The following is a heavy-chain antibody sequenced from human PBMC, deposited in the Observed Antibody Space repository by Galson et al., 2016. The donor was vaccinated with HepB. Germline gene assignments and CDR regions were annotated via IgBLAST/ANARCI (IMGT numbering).Heavy chain of an antibody. D-gene: IGHD2-15*01. V-gene: IGHV2-5*02. Sequence: PALVKPTQTLTLTCTFSGFSLNTRGVGVGWIRQPPGKALEWLAVFYWVDDKRYSPSLKSRLTITADTAKNQVVLNLTHMDPVDTATYYCAQSYCSGDRCPSFDYWGQGTPVTVSS. J-gene: IGHJ4*02. CDR2: FYWVDDK. CDR3: AQSYCSGDRCPSFDY. CDR1: GFSLNTRGVG.